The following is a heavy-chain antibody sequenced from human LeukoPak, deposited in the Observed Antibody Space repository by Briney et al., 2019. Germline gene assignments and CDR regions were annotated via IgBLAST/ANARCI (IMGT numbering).Heavy chain of an antibody. V-gene: IGHV1-2*02. CDR2: INPNSGGT. CDR3: ARGSGGSKRSYYMDV. CDR1: GYTFTGYY. D-gene: IGHD3-10*01. J-gene: IGHJ6*03. Sequence: ASVKVSCKASGYTFTGYYMHWVRQAPGQGLEWMGWINPNSGGTDYAQKFQGRVTMTRDTSISTAYMELSRLRSDDTAVYYCARGSGGSKRSYYMDVWGKGTTVTASS.